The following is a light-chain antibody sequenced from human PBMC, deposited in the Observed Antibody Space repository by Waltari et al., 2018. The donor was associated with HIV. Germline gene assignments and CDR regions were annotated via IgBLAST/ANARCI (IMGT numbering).Light chain of an antibody. J-gene: IGKJ3*01. CDR3: QQSYTTPFT. Sequence: DFQMTQSPSSLSASVGDRVTITCRASQTISRFLNWYQQKQGEAPKLLIYAASSLQSGVPSRFSGSGSGTDFTLTISSLQPADFATYYCQQSYTTPFTFGPGTTVDIK. CDR1: QTISRF. CDR2: AAS. V-gene: IGKV1-39*01.